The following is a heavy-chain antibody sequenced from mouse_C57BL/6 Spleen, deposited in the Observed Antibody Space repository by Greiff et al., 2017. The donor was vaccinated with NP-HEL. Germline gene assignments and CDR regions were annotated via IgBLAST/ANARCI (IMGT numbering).Heavy chain of an antibody. Sequence: EVKVVESEGGLVQPGSSMKLSCTASGFTFSDYYMAWVRQVPEKGLEWVANINYDGSSTYYLDSLKSRFIISRDNAKNILYLQMSSLKSEDTATYYCARARYFDVWGTGTTVTVSS. J-gene: IGHJ1*03. CDR3: ARARYFDV. V-gene: IGHV5-16*01. CDR1: GFTFSDYY. CDR2: INYDGSST.